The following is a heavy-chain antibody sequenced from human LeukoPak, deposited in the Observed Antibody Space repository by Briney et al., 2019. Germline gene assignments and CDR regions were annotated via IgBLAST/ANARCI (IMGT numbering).Heavy chain of an antibody. CDR3: AKVVGAPNHFDY. J-gene: IGHJ4*02. Sequence: GRSLRLSCAASGFTFSSYGMHWVCQAPGKGLEWVAVISYDGSNKYYADSVKGRFTISRDNSKNTLYLQMNSLRAEDTAVYYCAKVVGAPNHFDYWGQGTLVTVSS. CDR2: ISYDGSNK. V-gene: IGHV3-30*18. D-gene: IGHD1-26*01. CDR1: GFTFSSYG.